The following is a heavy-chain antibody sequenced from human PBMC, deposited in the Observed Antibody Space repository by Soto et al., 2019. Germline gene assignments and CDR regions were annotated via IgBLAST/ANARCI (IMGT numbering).Heavy chain of an antibody. D-gene: IGHD3-3*01. CDR2: INPSGGST. V-gene: IGHV1-46*01. J-gene: IGHJ4*02. CDR3: ARDKDFGVVISRGTFDY. CDR1: GYTFTSYY. Sequence: GASVKVSCKASGYTFTSYYMHWVRQAPGQGLEWMGIINPSGGSTSYAQKFQGRVTMTRDTSTSTVYMELSSLRSEDTAVYYCARDKDFGVVISRGTFDYWGQGTLVTVSS.